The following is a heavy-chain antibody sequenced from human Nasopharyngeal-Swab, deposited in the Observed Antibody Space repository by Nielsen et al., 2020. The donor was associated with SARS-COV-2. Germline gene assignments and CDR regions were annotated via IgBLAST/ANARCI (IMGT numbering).Heavy chain of an antibody. V-gene: IGHV1-69*01. D-gene: IGHD2-15*01. J-gene: IGHJ6*02. CDR3: AREGVVAVAGSDYYGMDV. Sequence: WVRQAPGQGIEWMGGISPIFGTANHAQKFQGRVTITADESTSTAYMELSSLRSEDTAVYYCAREGVVAVAGSDYYGMDVWGQGTTVTVSS. CDR2: ISPIFGTA.